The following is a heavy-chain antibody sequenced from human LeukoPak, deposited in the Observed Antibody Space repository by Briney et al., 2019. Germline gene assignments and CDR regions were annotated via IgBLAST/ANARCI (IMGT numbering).Heavy chain of an antibody. Sequence: SETLSLTCTVSGGSISSYYWSWIRQPPGKGLEWIGYIYDSGSTNYNPSLKSRVTISVDTSKNQISLNLNSVTASDTDVCYCATHLPEATKTYSYWFDPWGQGTLVTVSS. J-gene: IGHJ5*02. CDR3: ATHLPEATKTYSYWFDP. V-gene: IGHV4-59*08. CDR2: IYDSGST. D-gene: IGHD1/OR15-1a*01. CDR1: GGSISSYY.